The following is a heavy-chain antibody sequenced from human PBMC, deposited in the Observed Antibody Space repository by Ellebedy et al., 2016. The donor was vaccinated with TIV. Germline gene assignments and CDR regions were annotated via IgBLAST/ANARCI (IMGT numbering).Heavy chain of an antibody. J-gene: IGHJ4*01. V-gene: IGHV3-7*01. D-gene: IGHD1-1*01. CDR1: GFTLSSYW. CDR3: ARSPATGTVDY. Sequence: GGSLRLSXAASGFTLSSYWMSWLRQAPGKGLEWVANIKQDGSEKYYVGSVKGRFTISRDNAKNSLYLQMNSLRAEDTAVYYCARSPATGTVDYWGHGTLVTVSS. CDR2: IKQDGSEK.